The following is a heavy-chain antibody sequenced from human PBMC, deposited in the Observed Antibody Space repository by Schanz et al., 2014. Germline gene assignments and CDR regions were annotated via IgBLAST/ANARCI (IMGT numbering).Heavy chain of an antibody. J-gene: IGHJ2*01. V-gene: IGHV3-9*01. Sequence: EVQLLEPGGGLVQPGKSLRLSCAASGFTFDKYAMHWVRQAPGKGLEWVSVISWNSGTIGYADSVKGRFTISRDNSKNTLYLQMNSLRADDTAVYYCARNRGSGGQNWYFDLWGRGTLVTVSS. CDR3: ARNRGSGGQNWYFDL. CDR1: GFTFDKYA. D-gene: IGHD3-3*01. CDR2: ISWNSGTI.